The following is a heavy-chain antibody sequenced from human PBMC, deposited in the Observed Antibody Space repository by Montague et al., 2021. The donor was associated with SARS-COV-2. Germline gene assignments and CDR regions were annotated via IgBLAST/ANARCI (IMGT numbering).Heavy chain of an antibody. J-gene: IGHJ3*02. Sequence: SETLSLTCTVSGGSISSYYWKWIRQSAGKGLEWIGRIYTSGSTNYDPSLKSRVTMSVDTSKNQFSLKLSSVTAADTAVYYCARGALFYDSSGYYSDAFDIWGQGTMVTVSS. D-gene: IGHD3-22*01. CDR1: GGSISSYY. CDR2: IYTSGST. V-gene: IGHV4-4*07. CDR3: ARGALFYDSSGYYSDAFDI.